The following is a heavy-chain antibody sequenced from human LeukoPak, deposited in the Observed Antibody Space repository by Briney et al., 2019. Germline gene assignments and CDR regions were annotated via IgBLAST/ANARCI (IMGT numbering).Heavy chain of an antibody. V-gene: IGHV4-61*01. CDR2: IYYSGST. Sequence: PSETLSLTCIVSGGSVSSGSYYWSWIRQPPGKGLEWIGYIYYSGSTNYNPSLKSRVTISVDTSKNQFSLKLSSVTAADTAVYYCARGSGIKLDCWGQGTLVTVSS. J-gene: IGHJ4*02. CDR1: GGSVSSGSYY. CDR3: ARGSGIKLDC. D-gene: IGHD3-10*01.